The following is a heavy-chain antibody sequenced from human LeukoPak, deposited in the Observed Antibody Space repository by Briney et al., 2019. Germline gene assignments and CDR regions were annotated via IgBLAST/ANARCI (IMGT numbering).Heavy chain of an antibody. J-gene: IGHJ4*02. V-gene: IGHV4-38-2*02. CDR1: GYSITSGYY. CDR3: ARDSDPMNY. CDR2: IYYTGST. Sequence: SETLSLTCTVSGYSITSGYYWAWIRQPPRKGLEWIGNIYYTGSTFYNPSLNSRVTMSVDTSKNQFSLKLNSVTAADTAVYYCARDSDPMNYWGQGTLVTVSS.